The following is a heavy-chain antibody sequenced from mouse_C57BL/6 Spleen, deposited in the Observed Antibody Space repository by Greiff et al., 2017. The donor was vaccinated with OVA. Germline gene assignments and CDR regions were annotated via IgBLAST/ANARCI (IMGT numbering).Heavy chain of an antibody. J-gene: IGHJ3*01. CDR3: ARGGGYDYGAY. CDR1: GYTFTSYW. Sequence: VQLQQPGAELVRPGSSVKLSCKASGYTFTSYWMHWVKQRPIQGLEWIGNIDPSDSETHYNQKFKDKATLTVDKSSSTAYMQLSSLTSEDSAVYYWARGGGYDYGAYWGQGTLVTVSA. D-gene: IGHD2-4*01. CDR2: IDPSDSET. V-gene: IGHV1-52*01.